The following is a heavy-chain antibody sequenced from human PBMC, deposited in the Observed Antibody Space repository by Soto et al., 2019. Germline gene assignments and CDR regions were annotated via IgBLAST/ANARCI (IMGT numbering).Heavy chain of an antibody. J-gene: IGHJ4*02. D-gene: IGHD6-13*01. CDR2: INHSGST. CDR1: GGSFSGYY. V-gene: IGHV4-34*01. CDR3: ARGQQHNRRYFDY. Sequence: TLSLTCAAYGGSFSGYYWSWIRQPPGKGLEWIGEINHSGSTNYNPSLKSRVTISVDTSENQFSLKLSSVTAADTAVYYCARGQQHNRRYFDYWGQGTLVTVSS.